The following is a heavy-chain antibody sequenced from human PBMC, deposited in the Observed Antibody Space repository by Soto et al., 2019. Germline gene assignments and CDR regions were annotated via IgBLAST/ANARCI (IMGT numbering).Heavy chain of an antibody. J-gene: IGHJ4*02. V-gene: IGHV4-4*02. CDR2: IHRAGVT. Sequence: QVHLQESGPGLVKPSETLSLTCAISGGSTSSSDCWTWVRQPPGEGLEWIGEIHRAGVTNYNSSLESRLTLSLDHSRNQFSLSLTSVTAADAAVYFCAGRPEIHPRWGQGILVPVSS. CDR1: GGSTSSSDC. D-gene: IGHD1-26*01. CDR3: AGRPEIHPR.